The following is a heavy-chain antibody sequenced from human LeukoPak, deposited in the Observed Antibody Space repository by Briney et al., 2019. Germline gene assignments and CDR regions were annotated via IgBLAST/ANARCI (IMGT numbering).Heavy chain of an antibody. CDR2: IRYDGSNK. Sequence: QPGGSLRLSCAASGFTFSSYGIHWVRQAPGKGLEWVAFIRYDGSNKYYADSVKGRFTISRDNSKNTLYLQMNSLRAEDTAVYYCAKAPQGIPNYLDYWGQGTLVTVSS. CDR1: GFTFSSYG. V-gene: IGHV3-30*02. J-gene: IGHJ4*02. CDR3: AKAPQGIPNYLDY. D-gene: IGHD3-10*01.